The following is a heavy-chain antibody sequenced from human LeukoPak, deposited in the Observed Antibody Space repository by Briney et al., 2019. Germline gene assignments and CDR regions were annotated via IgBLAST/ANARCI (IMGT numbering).Heavy chain of an antibody. J-gene: IGHJ4*02. D-gene: IGHD2-2*01. CDR2: ISTSGSTV. V-gene: IGHV3-48*03. CDR1: GFILSSYE. Sequence: GGSLRLSCAASGFILSSYEMNWVRQAPGKGLEWVSYISTSGSTVYYSDSVKGRFTISRDNARNSLYLQMNSLRAEDTAVYYCTRNRYCSSATWYLVFDSCGPGNVVTVSS. CDR3: TRNRYCSSATWYLVFDS.